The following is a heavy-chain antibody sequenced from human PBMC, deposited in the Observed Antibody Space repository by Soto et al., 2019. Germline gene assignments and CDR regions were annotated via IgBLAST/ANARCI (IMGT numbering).Heavy chain of an antibody. D-gene: IGHD6-19*01. V-gene: IGHV3-23*01. J-gene: IGHJ4*02. CDR2: ISGGGGNT. Sequence: EVQLLESGGGLVQPGGSLRLSCAASGFTFSSYAMNWVRQAPGKGLEWVSGISGGGGNTYYADSVKGRFTISRDNSQNTLYLQMNSLRAEDTAVYFCATRAGGSSGPFDYWGQGTLVTVSS. CDR3: ATRAGGSSGPFDY. CDR1: GFTFSSYA.